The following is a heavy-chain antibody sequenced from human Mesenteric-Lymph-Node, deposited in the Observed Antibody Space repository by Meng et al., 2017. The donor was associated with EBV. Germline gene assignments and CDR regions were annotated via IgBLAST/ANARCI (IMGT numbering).Heavy chain of an antibody. CDR3: ARGLWFGELIDRVTFDY. CDR1: GGSVSSGSYY. J-gene: IGHJ4*02. Sequence: QAQLQESGPGLVKPSGSLSLTCTVSGGSVSSGSYYWSWIRQPPGNGLEWIGYIHYGGATNYNPPLSGRVTISIDTPKNQFSLKLSSVTAADTAVYYCARGLWFGELIDRVTFDYWGQGTLVTVSS. CDR2: IHYGGAT. V-gene: IGHV4-61*01. D-gene: IGHD3-10*01.